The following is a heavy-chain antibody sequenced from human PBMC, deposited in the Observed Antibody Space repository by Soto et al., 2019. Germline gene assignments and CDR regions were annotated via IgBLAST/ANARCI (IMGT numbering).Heavy chain of an antibody. CDR2: INSDGSST. Sequence: GGSLRLSCAASGCTFSRYWRHWVRQAPGKGLVWVSRINSDGSSTSYADSVKGRFTISRDNAKNTLYLQMNSLRAEDTAVYYCARDRTVPLSGSYYYYYGMDVWGQGTTVTV. CDR1: GCTFSRYW. CDR3: ARDRTVPLSGSYYYYYGMDV. V-gene: IGHV3-74*01. D-gene: IGHD1-26*01. J-gene: IGHJ6*02.